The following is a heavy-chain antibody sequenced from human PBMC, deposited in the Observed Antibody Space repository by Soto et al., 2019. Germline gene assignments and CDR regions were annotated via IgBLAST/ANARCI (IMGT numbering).Heavy chain of an antibody. D-gene: IGHD3-10*01. CDR2: IYWDDDK. CDR3: AHSLLPPPKYYYGSGSPALYWYFDL. CDR1: GFSLSTSGVG. V-gene: IGHV2-5*02. Sequence: QITLKESGPTLVKPTQTLTLTCTFSGFSLSTSGVGVGGIRQPPGKALEWLALIYWDDDKRYSPSLKSRLTITKETSKHQVVLTMTNMDPVDTATYYCAHSLLPPPKYYYGSGSPALYWYFDLWGRGTLVTVSS. J-gene: IGHJ2*01.